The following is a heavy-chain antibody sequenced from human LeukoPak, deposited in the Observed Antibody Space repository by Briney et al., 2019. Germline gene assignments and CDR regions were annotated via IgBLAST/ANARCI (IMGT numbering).Heavy chain of an antibody. J-gene: IGHJ3*02. D-gene: IGHD4-17*01. CDR1: GFTFSGSS. CDR3: ASYGDYQDGGAFDI. Sequence: GGSLRLSCAASGFTFSGSSIHWVRQASGKGLEWVGLIRTKANTYATAYAASVTGRFTISRDNAKNSLYLQMNSLRAEDTAVYYCASYGDYQDGGAFDIWGQGTMVTVSS. V-gene: IGHV3-73*01. CDR2: IRTKANTYAT.